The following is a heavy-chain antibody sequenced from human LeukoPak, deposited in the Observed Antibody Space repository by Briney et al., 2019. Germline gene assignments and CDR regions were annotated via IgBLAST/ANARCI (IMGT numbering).Heavy chain of an antibody. CDR3: ARAWRIAARLYYYGMDV. D-gene: IGHD6-6*01. Sequence: SVKVSCKASGGTFSSYAISWVRQAPGQGLEWMRGIIPIFGTANYAQKFQGRVTITADESTSTAYMELSSLRSEDTAVYYCARAWRIAARLYYYGMDVWGQGTTVTVSS. J-gene: IGHJ6*02. CDR2: IIPIFGTA. V-gene: IGHV1-69*13. CDR1: GGTFSSYA.